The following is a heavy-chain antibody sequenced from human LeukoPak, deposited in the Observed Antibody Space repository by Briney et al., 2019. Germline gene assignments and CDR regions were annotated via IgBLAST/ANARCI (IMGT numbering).Heavy chain of an antibody. V-gene: IGHV4-30-2*01. D-gene: IGHD3-22*01. CDR3: ASGHYYDSSGYSWFDP. CDR2: IYHNGNT. J-gene: IGHJ5*02. Sequence: SETLSLTCTVSGGSISSGGYSWSWIRQPPGKGLEWIGYIYHNGNTYYNPSLKSRVTISVDRSKNQFSLKLSSVTAADTAVYYCASGHYYDSSGYSWFDPWGQGTLVTVSS. CDR1: GGSISSGGYS.